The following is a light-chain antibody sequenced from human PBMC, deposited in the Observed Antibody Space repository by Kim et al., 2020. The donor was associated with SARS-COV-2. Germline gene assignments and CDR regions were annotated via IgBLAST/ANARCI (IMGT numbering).Light chain of an antibody. V-gene: IGKV3D-15*01. J-gene: IGKJ4*01. Sequence: SPGERATLSCRASQSVRSSLAWYQQRPGQAPRLLIYDASITATGVPARFTGSGSGTEFTLTISSLQSEDFAVYFCQQYYTWSALTFGGGTKVDIK. CDR1: QSVRSS. CDR3: QQYYTWSALT. CDR2: DAS.